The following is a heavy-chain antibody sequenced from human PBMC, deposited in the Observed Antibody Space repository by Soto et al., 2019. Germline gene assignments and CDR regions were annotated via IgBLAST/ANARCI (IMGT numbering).Heavy chain of an antibody. V-gene: IGHV1-18*01. CDR3: ARDPHGSGSYYYYYYYGMDV. Sequence: QVQLVQSGAEVKKPGASVKVSCKASGYTFTSYGISWVRQAPGQGLEWMGWISAYNGNTNYAPKLQGRVTMTTDTSTSTAYMELRSLRSDDTAVYYGARDPHGSGSYYYYYYYGMDVWGQGTTVTVSS. J-gene: IGHJ6*02. CDR2: ISAYNGNT. D-gene: IGHD3-10*01. CDR1: GYTFTSYG.